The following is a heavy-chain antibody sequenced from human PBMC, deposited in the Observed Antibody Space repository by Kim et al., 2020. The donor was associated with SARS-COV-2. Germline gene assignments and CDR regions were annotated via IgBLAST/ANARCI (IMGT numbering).Heavy chain of an antibody. D-gene: IGHD6-19*01. V-gene: IGHV6-1*01. J-gene: IGHJ4*02. Sequence: YAHPVKERITNNPDTSTNQFSLQLNSVTPEDTAVYYCARDRQRAGTGVDYWGQGTLVTVSS. CDR3: ARDRQRAGTGVDY.